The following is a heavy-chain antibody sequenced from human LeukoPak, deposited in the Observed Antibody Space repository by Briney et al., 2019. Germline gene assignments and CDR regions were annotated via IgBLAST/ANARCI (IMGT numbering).Heavy chain of an antibody. CDR1: GFTFDDSA. V-gene: IGHV3-9*01. CDR2: ISWNSGSI. J-gene: IGHJ3*02. CDR3: AKGVVVITTGAFDI. Sequence: PGGSLRLSCVASGFTFDDSAMHWVRQAPGKGLEWVSGISWNSGSIGYADSVKGRFTISRDNAKNSLYLQMNSLRAEDTALYYCAKGVVVITTGAFDIWGQGTMVTVSS. D-gene: IGHD3-22*01.